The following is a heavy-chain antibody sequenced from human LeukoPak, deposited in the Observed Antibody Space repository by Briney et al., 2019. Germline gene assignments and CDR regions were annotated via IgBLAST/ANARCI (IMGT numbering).Heavy chain of an antibody. CDR1: GYSFTSYW. Sequence: GESLKISCKGSGYSFTSYWIGWVRQMPGKGLEWMGIIYPGDSDTRYSPSFQGQVTISADKSISTAYLQWSSLKASDAAMYYCARSLLGGSWAYWYFGLWGRGTLVTVSS. D-gene: IGHD6-13*01. V-gene: IGHV5-51*01. CDR3: ARSLLGGSWAYWYFGL. J-gene: IGHJ2*01. CDR2: IYPGDSDT.